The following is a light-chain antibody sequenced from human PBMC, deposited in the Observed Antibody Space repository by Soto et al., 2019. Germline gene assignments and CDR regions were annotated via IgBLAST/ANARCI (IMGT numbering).Light chain of an antibody. CDR1: QDIRND. V-gene: IGKV1-6*02. Sequence: AIQMTQSPSSLSASAGDRVTITCRASQDIRNDLGWYQQKPGKAPKLLINAASKLKSGVPSRFSGSGSGTDFTLTISSLQPEDFATYYCLQDYNYPRTFGQGTRVEVK. J-gene: IGKJ1*01. CDR3: LQDYNYPRT. CDR2: AAS.